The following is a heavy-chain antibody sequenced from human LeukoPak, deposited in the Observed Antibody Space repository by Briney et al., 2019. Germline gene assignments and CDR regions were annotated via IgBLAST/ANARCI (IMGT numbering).Heavy chain of an antibody. J-gene: IGHJ4*02. CDR1: EFSVGSNY. CDR2: ISTSSNYI. Sequence: GGSLRLSCAASEFSVGSNYMTWVRQAPGKGLEWVSFISTSSNYIYYADSVKGRFTISRDNAKNSLYLQMNSLRAEDTAVYYCARDNWIEAHYFDYWGQGTLVTVSS. D-gene: IGHD1-20*01. V-gene: IGHV3-21*01. CDR3: ARDNWIEAHYFDY.